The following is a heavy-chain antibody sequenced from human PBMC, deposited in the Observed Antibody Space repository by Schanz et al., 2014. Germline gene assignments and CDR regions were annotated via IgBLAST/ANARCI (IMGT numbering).Heavy chain of an antibody. D-gene: IGHD4-17*01. J-gene: IGHJ4*02. CDR2: INPNSGDT. Sequence: QVQLVQSGAEVKKPGASVKVSCKASGYTTFTDYYIHWVRQAPGQGLEWMGWINPNSGDTNYAQKLQGRVTITADRSTSTAYMELSSLRSEDTAVYYCARGYGDSPTDFWGQGTLXTVSS. V-gene: IGHV1-2*02. CDR1: GYTTFTDYY. CDR3: ARGYGDSPTDF.